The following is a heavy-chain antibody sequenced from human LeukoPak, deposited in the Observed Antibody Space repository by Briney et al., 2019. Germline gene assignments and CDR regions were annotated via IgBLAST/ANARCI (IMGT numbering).Heavy chain of an antibody. Sequence: GGSLRLSCAASGFIFSSYAMRWVSQAPGKVREWVAVISSDGSNKYYADSVKGRFSLSRDTSKKTPYLQMNSLRAEDTAVYYCARDQSVVPAAMGYYYYGMDVWGQGTTVTVSS. V-gene: IGHV3-30*04. CDR2: ISSDGSNK. J-gene: IGHJ6*02. CDR3: ARDQSVVPAAMGYYYYGMDV. CDR1: GFIFSSYA. D-gene: IGHD2-2*01.